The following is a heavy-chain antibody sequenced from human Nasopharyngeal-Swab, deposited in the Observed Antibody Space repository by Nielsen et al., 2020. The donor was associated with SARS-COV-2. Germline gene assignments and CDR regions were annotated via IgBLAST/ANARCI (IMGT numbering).Heavy chain of an antibody. Sequence: SSVKVPCNAAGGTFSSYANSWVRQAPGQGLEWRVGIIPIFGTANYAQKFQGRVTITADESTRTAYMELSSLRSEDTAVYYCARDSGSYPDDAFDIWGQGTMVTVSS. V-gene: IGHV1-69*13. CDR1: GGTFSSYA. J-gene: IGHJ3*02. D-gene: IGHD1-26*01. CDR2: IIPIFGTA. CDR3: ARDSGSYPDDAFDI.